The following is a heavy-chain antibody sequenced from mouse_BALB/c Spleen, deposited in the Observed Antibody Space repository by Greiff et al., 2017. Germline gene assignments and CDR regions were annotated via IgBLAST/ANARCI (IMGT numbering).Heavy chain of an antibody. CDR3: ARYDYDDVSFDY. Sequence: EVQLQESGPSLVKPSQTLSLTCSVTGDSITSGYWNWIRKFPGNKLEYMGYISYSGSTYYNPSLKSRISITRDTSKNQYYLQLNSVTTEDTATYYCARYDYDDVSFDYWGQGTTLTVSS. J-gene: IGHJ2*01. CDR1: GDSITSGY. V-gene: IGHV3-8*02. D-gene: IGHD2-4*01. CDR2: ISYSGST.